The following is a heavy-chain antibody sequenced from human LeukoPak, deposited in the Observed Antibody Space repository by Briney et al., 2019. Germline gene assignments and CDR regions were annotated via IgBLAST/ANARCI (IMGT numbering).Heavy chain of an antibody. J-gene: IGHJ4*02. Sequence: GGSLRLSCTASGLTFSTSGFNWVRQAPGTGLEWVASICPTGSDRYHADSIKGRFTISRDNANNFLYLQMNSLRAEDTAVYYCATETNGRHYDYWGQGTLLTVSS. D-gene: IGHD1-14*01. CDR3: ATETNGRHYDY. V-gene: IGHV3-21*06. CDR1: GLTFSTSG. CDR2: ICPTGSDR.